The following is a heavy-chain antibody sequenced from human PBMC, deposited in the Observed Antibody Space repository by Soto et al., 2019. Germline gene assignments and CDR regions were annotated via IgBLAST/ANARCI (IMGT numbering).Heavy chain of an antibody. J-gene: IGHJ4*02. D-gene: IGHD1-7*01. Sequence: QVQLQESGPGLVKPSETLSLTCTVSGGSIRSNYWSWLRQPPGKGLEWIGYIHYSGNSNYNPSLKSRVTISVDTSKNQISLKLSSVTPVDTAVYYCAREVELRATYFDYWGQGTLVTVSP. CDR1: GGSIRSNY. V-gene: IGHV4-59*01. CDR2: IHYSGNS. CDR3: AREVELRATYFDY.